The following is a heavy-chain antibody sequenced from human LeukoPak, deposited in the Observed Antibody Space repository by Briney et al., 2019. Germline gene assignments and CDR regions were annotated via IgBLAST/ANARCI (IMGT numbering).Heavy chain of an antibody. Sequence: ASVKVPCKASGYTFTGYYMHWVRQAPGQGLEWMGWINPNSGGTNYAQKFQGRVTMTRDTSISTAYMELSRLRSDDTAVYYCAREGYGDYFLLSYWGQGTLVTVSS. CDR3: AREGYGDYFLLSY. CDR1: GYTFTGYY. D-gene: IGHD4-17*01. J-gene: IGHJ4*02. CDR2: INPNSGGT. V-gene: IGHV1-2*02.